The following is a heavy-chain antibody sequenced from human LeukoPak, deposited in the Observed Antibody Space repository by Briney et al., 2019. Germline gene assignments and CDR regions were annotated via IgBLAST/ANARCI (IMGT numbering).Heavy chain of an antibody. CDR2: IYYSGST. CDR1: GGSISSYY. Sequence: PSETLSLTCTISGGSISSYYWSWIRQPPGKGLEWIGYIYYSGSTNYNPSLKSRVTISVDTSKNQFSLKLSSVTAADTAVYYCASAKGDGDLGAFDIWGQGTMVTVSS. V-gene: IGHV4-59*08. J-gene: IGHJ3*02. CDR3: ASAKGDGDLGAFDI. D-gene: IGHD4-17*01.